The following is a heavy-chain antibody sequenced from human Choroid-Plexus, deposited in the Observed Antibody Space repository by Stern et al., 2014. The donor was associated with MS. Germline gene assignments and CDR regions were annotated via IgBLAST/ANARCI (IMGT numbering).Heavy chain of an antibody. D-gene: IGHD2/OR15-2a*01. J-gene: IGHJ5*02. CDR2: VSHDGSYK. CDR3: AKDRQYLTYFFDH. V-gene: IGHV3-30*18. CDR1: GFTFGSCA. Sequence: VQLVQSGGGVVQPGRPLRLSCVASGFTFGSCAMHWVRQAPGKGLEWVGGVSHDGSYKYYADSGKGRFTISRDNSQNTLYMQMSILRPEDTAVYYCAKDRQYLTYFFDHWGQGSLVTVSS.